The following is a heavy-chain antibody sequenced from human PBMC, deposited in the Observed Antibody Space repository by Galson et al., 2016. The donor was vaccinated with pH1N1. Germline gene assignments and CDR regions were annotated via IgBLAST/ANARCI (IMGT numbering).Heavy chain of an antibody. Sequence: CKASGYTFDMFGISWVRQAPGQGLEWMGSINPNSGGTNYAQSFQGRVTITRDTSISTASMELSMLRSDDTATYYCARAATVVGDWYFDLWGRGTLVPVSS. V-gene: IGHV1-2*02. CDR3: ARAATVVGDWYFDL. J-gene: IGHJ2*01. CDR1: GYTFDMFG. D-gene: IGHD4-23*01. CDR2: INPNSGGT.